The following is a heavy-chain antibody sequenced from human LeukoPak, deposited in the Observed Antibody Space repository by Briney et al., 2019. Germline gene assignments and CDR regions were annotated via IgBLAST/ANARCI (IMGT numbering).Heavy chain of an antibody. CDR1: GLTFSDEY. V-gene: IGHV4-59*08. D-gene: IGHD4-23*01. J-gene: IGHJ4*02. CDR3: ARQARGGRRPDY. Sequence: PGGSLRLSCAASGLTFSDEYMSWIRQAPGKGLEWIGYIYYSGSTNYNPSLKSRVTISVDTSKNQFSLKLSSVTAADTAVYYCARQARGGRRPDYWGQGTQVTVSS. CDR2: IYYSGST.